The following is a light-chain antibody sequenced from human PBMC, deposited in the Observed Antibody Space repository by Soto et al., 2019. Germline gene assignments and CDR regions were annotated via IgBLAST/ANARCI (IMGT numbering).Light chain of an antibody. CDR1: QGIGND. CDR2: AAF. V-gene: IGKV1-17*01. Sequence: DIQMTQSPSSLSASIGDRVTITCRASQGIGNDLGWYQQKPGKAPKRLIYAAFSLQSGVPSRFSGSGSGTEFTLTISRLQPEDFATYYCLQHNSYQWTFGQGTKVEIK. CDR3: LQHNSYQWT. J-gene: IGKJ1*01.